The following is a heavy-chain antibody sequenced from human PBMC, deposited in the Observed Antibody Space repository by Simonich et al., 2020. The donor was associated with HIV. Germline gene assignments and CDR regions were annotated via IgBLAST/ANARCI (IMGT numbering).Heavy chain of an antibody. D-gene: IGHD2-2*01. CDR3: ASVSSSWIPPDY. Sequence: QVRLQQWGAGLLKPSKTLSLTCAVYGGSFSGYYWSWIRQPPGKGLEWIGEINHSGTTNDNPSLKGRVTISRDTSKNQFSLKLSSVTAADTAIYYCASVSSSWIPPDYWGQGTPVTVSS. CDR1: GGSFSGYY. CDR2: INHSGTT. J-gene: IGHJ4*02. V-gene: IGHV4-34*01.